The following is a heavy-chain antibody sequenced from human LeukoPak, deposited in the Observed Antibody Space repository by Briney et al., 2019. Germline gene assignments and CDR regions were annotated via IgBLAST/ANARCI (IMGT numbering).Heavy chain of an antibody. D-gene: IGHD2-21*02. CDR1: GFTVSYNY. J-gene: IGHJ4*02. CDR2: IYSGGST. CDR3: ARDLGGGDSL. V-gene: IGHV3-53*01. Sequence: GGPLRLSCAASGFTVSYNYMSWVRQAPGKGLEWVSVIYSGGSTNYADSVKGRFIISRDNSKNTVYLQMNSLRAEDTAVYYCARDLGGGDSLWGQGTLVTVSS.